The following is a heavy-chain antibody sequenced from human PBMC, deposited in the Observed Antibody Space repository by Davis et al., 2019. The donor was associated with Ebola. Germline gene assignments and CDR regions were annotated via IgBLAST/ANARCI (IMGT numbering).Heavy chain of an antibody. J-gene: IGHJ4*02. CDR3: ARGSRDSSGYYWGY. CDR1: GGTSSSNA. CDR2: INPILGTA. V-gene: IGHV1-69*13. Sequence: AASVKVSCKASGGTSSSNAISRVRQAPGQGLEWMGGINPILGTANYAQKFQGRVTITADESTSTAYMELSSLRSEDTAVYYCARGSRDSSGYYWGYWGQGTLVTVSS. D-gene: IGHD3-22*01.